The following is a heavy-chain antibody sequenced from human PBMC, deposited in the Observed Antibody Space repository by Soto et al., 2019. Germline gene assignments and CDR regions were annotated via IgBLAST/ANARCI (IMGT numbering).Heavy chain of an antibody. Sequence: GGSLRLSCAASGLALNTYAMSWVRQAPGQGLEWVSAISGSGFSTYYADSVKGRFSISSDSSKNTLFLQMNSLRADDTAVYFCATFTFGRPFDTWGQGTMVTVSS. CDR3: ATFTFGRPFDT. J-gene: IGHJ3*02. CDR2: ISGSGFST. V-gene: IGHV3-23*01. CDR1: GLALNTYA. D-gene: IGHD3-16*01.